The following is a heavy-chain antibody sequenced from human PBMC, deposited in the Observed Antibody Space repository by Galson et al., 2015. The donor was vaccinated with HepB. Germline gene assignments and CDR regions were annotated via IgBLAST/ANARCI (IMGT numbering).Heavy chain of an antibody. J-gene: IGHJ3*02. V-gene: IGHV1-18*01. CDR3: ARDASTIFGVVITTDAFDI. D-gene: IGHD3-3*01. CDR2: ISAYNGNT. Sequence: SVKVSCKASGYTFTSYGISWVRQAPGQGLEWMGWISAYNGNTNYAQKLQGRVTMTTDTSTSTAYMELRSLRSDDTAVYYCARDASTIFGVVITTDAFDIWGQGTMVTVSS. CDR1: GYTFTSYG.